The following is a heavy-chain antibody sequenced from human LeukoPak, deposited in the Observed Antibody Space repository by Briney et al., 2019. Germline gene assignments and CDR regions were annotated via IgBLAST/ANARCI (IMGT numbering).Heavy chain of an antibody. D-gene: IGHD4-17*01. V-gene: IGHV3-23*01. CDR2: FRSSRGHP. Sequence: SLFRSSRGHPSSPASLKRRFTISGYNSKNTVYLQLNSLRAEDTALYYCSKGGVYGDYYFAYWGQGTLVTVSS. J-gene: IGHJ4*02. CDR3: SKGGVYGDYYFAY.